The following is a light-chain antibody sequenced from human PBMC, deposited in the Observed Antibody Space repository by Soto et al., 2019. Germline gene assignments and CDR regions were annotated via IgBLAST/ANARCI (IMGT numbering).Light chain of an antibody. CDR3: QQYNYYPGT. V-gene: IGKV1-5*03. Sequence: DIQMTQSPSTLYASVGDIVTITCRASQSIGYWLAWYQQKPGKAPKVLIYKASSLESGVPSRFSGSGSGTEFTLTISSLQPDDFATYYCQQYNYYPGTFGQGTKVEI. CDR1: QSIGYW. J-gene: IGKJ1*01. CDR2: KAS.